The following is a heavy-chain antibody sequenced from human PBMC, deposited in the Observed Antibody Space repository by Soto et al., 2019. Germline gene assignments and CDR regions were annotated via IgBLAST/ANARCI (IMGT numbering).Heavy chain of an antibody. CDR3: ARAGIAAAVAGGRYYYGMDV. J-gene: IGHJ6*02. D-gene: IGHD6-13*01. Sequence: ASVKVSCKASGGTFSSYAISWVRQAPGQGLEWMGGIIPIFGTANYAQKFQGRVTITADESTSTAYMELSSLRSEDTAVYYCARAGIAAAVAGGRYYYGMDVWGQGTTVTVSS. CDR1: GGTFSSYA. CDR2: IIPIFGTA. V-gene: IGHV1-69*13.